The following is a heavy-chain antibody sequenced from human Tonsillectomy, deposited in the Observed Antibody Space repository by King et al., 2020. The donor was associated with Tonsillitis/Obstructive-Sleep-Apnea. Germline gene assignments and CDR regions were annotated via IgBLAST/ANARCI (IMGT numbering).Heavy chain of an antibody. Sequence: QLQESGPGLVKPSETLSLTCTVSGGSISTYYWSWIRQPPEKGLEWIGYIYYSGSTNDNPSLKSRVTISVDTSKNQFSLKLSSVTAADTAVYYCARRVVGPYLDYWGQGNLVTVSS. CDR3: ARRVVGPYLDY. CDR1: GGSISTYY. V-gene: IGHV4-59*01. J-gene: IGHJ4*02. D-gene: IGHD3-16*02. CDR2: IYYSGST.